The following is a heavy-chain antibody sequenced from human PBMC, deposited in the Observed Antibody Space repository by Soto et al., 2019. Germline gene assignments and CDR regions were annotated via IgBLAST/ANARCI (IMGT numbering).Heavy chain of an antibody. Sequence: PSETLSLTCTVSGGSISSSSYYWSWIRQPPGKGLEWIGEINHSGSTNYNPSLKSRVTISVDTSKNQFSLKLSSVTAADTAVYYCARGGRVRSGAFDIWGQGTMVTVSS. CDR3: ARGGRVRSGAFDI. CDR1: GGSISSSSYY. J-gene: IGHJ3*02. V-gene: IGHV4-39*07. D-gene: IGHD1-26*01. CDR2: INHSGST.